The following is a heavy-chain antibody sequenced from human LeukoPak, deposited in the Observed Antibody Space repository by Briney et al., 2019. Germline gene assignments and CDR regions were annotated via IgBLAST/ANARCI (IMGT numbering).Heavy chain of an antibody. D-gene: IGHD3-3*01. CDR3: ASYDFWSGYYSRGTMIFDY. CDR2: ISGSGGST. V-gene: IGHV3-23*01. CDR1: GFTFSSYA. J-gene: IGHJ4*02. Sequence: GGSLRLSCAASGFTFSSYAMSWVRQAPGKGLEWVSAISGSGGSTYYAGSVKGRFTISRDNSKNTLYLQMNSLRAEDTAVYYCASYDFWSGYYSRGTMIFDYWGQGTLVTVSS.